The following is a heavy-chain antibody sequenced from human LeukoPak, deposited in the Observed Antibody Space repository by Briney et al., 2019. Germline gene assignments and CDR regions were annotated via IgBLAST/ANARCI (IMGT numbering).Heavy chain of an antibody. CDR2: ITSSSTYI. CDR1: GFTFSSYS. J-gene: IGHJ6*03. V-gene: IGHV3-21*01. CDR3: ARDPYSGSYGNEYYYYMDV. D-gene: IGHD1-26*01. Sequence: GGSLRLSCAASGFTFSSYSMNWVRQAPGKGLEWVSSITSSSTYIYYADSVKGRFTISRDNARNSLSLQMNSLRAEDTAVYYCARDPYSGSYGNEYYYYMDVWGKGTTVTISS.